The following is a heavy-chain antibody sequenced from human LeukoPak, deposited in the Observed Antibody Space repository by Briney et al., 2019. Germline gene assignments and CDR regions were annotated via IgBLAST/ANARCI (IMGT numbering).Heavy chain of an antibody. V-gene: IGHV3-9*03. CDR1: GLTFDDYA. D-gene: IGHD1-26*01. J-gene: IGHJ3*02. CDR2: ISWNSGSI. CDR3: TKEKSGSYRRGAFHI. Sequence: GRSLRLPCAASGLTFDDYAMHWVRQAPGKGLEWVSGISWNSGSIGYAASVKGRFTISRDNAKNSLYLQMNSLRAEQMTLYYITKEKSGSYRRGAFHISGQGTIVTVSS.